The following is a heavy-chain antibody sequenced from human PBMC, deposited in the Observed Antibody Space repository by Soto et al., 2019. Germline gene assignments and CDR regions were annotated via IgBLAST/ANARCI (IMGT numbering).Heavy chain of an antibody. CDR1: GGSISSGGYY. CDR2: IYYSGST. Sequence: SLSLSCPVSGGSISSGGYYWSWIRQHPGKGLEWSGYIYYSGSTYYNPSLKSRVTISVDTSKNQFSLKLSSVTAADTAVYYCARERWDIVVVTASPIAPMGFDPWGQGTLVTVSS. D-gene: IGHD2-2*01. CDR3: ARERWDIVVVTASPIAPMGFDP. V-gene: IGHV4-31*03. J-gene: IGHJ5*02.